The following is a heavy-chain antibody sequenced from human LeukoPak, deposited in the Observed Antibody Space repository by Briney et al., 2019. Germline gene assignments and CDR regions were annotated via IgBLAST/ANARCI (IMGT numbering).Heavy chain of an antibody. CDR1: GYTFTSYD. V-gene: IGHV1-8*01. CDR2: MNPNSGNT. CDR3: ARAGGYDFWSGSQWPFDY. D-gene: IGHD3-3*01. J-gene: IGHJ4*02. Sequence: ASVKVSCKASGYTFTSYDINWVRQATGQGLEWMGWMNPNSGNTGYAQKFQGRVTMTRNTSISTAYMELSSLRSEDTAVYYCARAGGYDFWSGSQWPFDYWGQGTLVTVSS.